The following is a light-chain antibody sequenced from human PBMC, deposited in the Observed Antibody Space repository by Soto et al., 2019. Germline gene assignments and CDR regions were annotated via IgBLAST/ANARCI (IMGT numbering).Light chain of an antibody. CDR3: CSYAGSYTLV. CDR1: SSDVGGYNY. Sequence: QSALTQPRSVSGSPGQSVTISCTGTSSDVGGYNYVSWYQQRPGKAPKLMIYDVNKRPSGVPDRFSGSKSGNTASLTISGLQAEDEADYYCCSYAGSYTLVFGTGTKVTVL. V-gene: IGLV2-11*01. J-gene: IGLJ1*01. CDR2: DVN.